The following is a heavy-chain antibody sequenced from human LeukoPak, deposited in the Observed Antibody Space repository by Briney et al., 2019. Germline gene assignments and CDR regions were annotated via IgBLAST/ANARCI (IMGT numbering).Heavy chain of an antibody. Sequence: SETLSLTCTVSGAPFSGYYWGWIRQAAGTGPEWIGRIYTNGRPDYNPSLRSRVTISVDTSKNQFSLKLSSMTAADTAVYYCAREARGYEGSGYQYGNWGQGTLVTVSS. CDR3: AREARGYEGSGYQYGN. D-gene: IGHD3-22*01. CDR2: IYTNGRP. V-gene: IGHV4-4*07. J-gene: IGHJ4*02. CDR1: GAPFSGYY.